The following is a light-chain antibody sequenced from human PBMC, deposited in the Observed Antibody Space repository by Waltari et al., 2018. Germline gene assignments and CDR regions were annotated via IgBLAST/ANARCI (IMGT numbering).Light chain of an antibody. V-gene: IGKV1-5*03. CDR3: QHYNSYPYT. J-gene: IGKJ2*01. Sequence: DIQMTQSPSTRSSSVENRVPITCRAGRGISSWLALYQQKPGKAPKLLIYKASSLESGVPSRFSGSGSGTEFTLTISSLQPDDFATYYCQHYNSYPYTFGQGTKLEIK. CDR2: KAS. CDR1: RGISSW.